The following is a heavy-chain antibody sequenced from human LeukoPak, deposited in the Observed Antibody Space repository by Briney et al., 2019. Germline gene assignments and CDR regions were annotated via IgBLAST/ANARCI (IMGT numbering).Heavy chain of an antibody. CDR3: ARGGPIAVATYDY. Sequence: ASVKVSCKASGYTFTSYDINWVRQATGQGLEWMGWMNPNSGNTGYAQKLQGRVTMTTDTSTSTAYMELRSLRSDDTAVYYCARGGPIAVATYDYWGQGTLVTVSS. D-gene: IGHD6-19*01. V-gene: IGHV1-8*02. CDR2: MNPNSGNT. CDR1: GYTFTSYD. J-gene: IGHJ4*02.